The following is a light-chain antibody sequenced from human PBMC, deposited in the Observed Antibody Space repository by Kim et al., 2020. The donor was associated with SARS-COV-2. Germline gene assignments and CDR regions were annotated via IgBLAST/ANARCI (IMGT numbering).Light chain of an antibody. Sequence: LGQTFRITCQGDSLRSYYASWYQQKPGQAPVLVIYGKNNRPSGIPDRFSGSSSGNTASLTITGAQAEDEADYYCNSRDSSGNHLEVFGGGTQLTVL. J-gene: IGLJ3*02. CDR2: GKN. CDR3: NSRDSSGNHLEV. V-gene: IGLV3-19*01. CDR1: SLRSYY.